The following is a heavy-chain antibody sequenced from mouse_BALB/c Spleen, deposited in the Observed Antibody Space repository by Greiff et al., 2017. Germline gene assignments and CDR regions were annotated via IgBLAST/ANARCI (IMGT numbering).Heavy chain of an antibody. CDR2: IDPENGDT. D-gene: IGHD1-1*01. CDR1: GFNIKDYY. J-gene: IGHJ3*01. Sequence: EVQLQQSGAELVRSGASVKLSCTASGFNIKDYYMHWVKQRPEQGLEWIGWIDPENGDTEYAPKFQGKATMTADTSSNTAYLQLSSLTSEDTAVYYCASITTVVAKAYWGQGTLVTVSA. CDR3: ASITTVVAKAY. V-gene: IGHV14-4*02.